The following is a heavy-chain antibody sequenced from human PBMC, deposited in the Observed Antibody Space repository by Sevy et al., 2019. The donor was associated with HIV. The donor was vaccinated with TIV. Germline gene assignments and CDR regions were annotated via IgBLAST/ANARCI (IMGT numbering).Heavy chain of an antibody. CDR1: GGTFINYA. CDR3: ASSYFDSSGYSPLFYYGMDV. Sequence: ASFTVSCKASGGTFINYAVTWVRQAPGQGLEWMGGFIPMFDTTNSAQKFQGRVTLTADGSTSTAYMELSSLRSEDTAVYYSASSYFDSSGYSPLFYYGMDVWGQGTTVTVSS. J-gene: IGHJ6*02. V-gene: IGHV1-69*13. D-gene: IGHD3-22*01. CDR2: FIPMFDTT.